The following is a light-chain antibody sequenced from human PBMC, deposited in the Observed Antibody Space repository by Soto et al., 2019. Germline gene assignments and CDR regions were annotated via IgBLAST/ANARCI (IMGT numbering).Light chain of an antibody. J-gene: IGLJ2*01. V-gene: IGLV2-14*01. Sequence: QSVLTQPASVSGSPGQSVTISCTGTSSDIGRYKFVSWFQQHPGKAPKLLIFEGTNRPSGVSNRFSGPKSGNTASLTISGLQAEDEAIYFCSSSTNTKTLVIFGGGTKVTVL. CDR2: EGT. CDR1: SSDIGRYKF. CDR3: SSSTNTKTLVI.